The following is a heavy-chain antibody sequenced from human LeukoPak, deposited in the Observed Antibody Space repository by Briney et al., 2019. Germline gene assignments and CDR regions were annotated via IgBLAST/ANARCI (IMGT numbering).Heavy chain of an antibody. Sequence: SETLSLTCAVYGGSFSGYYWSWIRQPPGKGLEWIGEINHSGSTNYNPSLRSRVTISVDTSKNQFSLKLSSVTAADTAEYYCARKLYSSGWYDYWGQGTLVTVSS. CDR2: INHSGST. CDR1: GGSFSGYY. CDR3: ARKLYSSGWYDY. J-gene: IGHJ4*02. D-gene: IGHD6-19*01. V-gene: IGHV4-34*01.